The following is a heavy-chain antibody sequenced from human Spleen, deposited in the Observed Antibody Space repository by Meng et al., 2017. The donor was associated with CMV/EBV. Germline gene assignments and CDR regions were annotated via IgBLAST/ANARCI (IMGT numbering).Heavy chain of an antibody. V-gene: IGHV4-4*02. Sequence: VSCGSISSSSLWTWVRQGPGKGLEWIGEIYHSGSTNYNPSLKSRVTISVDKFKNQFSLKLGSVTAADTAVYYCAREEGFLEWSNFDYWGQGTLVTVSS. J-gene: IGHJ4*02. D-gene: IGHD3-3*01. CDR3: AREEGFLEWSNFDY. CDR1: CGSISSSSL. CDR2: IYHSGST.